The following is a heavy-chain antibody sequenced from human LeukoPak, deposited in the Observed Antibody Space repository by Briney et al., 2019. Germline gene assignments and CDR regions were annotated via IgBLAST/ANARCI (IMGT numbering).Heavy chain of an antibody. J-gene: IGHJ4*02. D-gene: IGHD6-19*01. CDR2: IKQDGSEK. Sequence: GGSLRLSCAASGFTFSSYWMSWVRQAPGKGLEWVANIKQDGSEKYYVDSVKGRFTISRDNSKNTLYLQMNSLRAEDTAVYYCAKDRGIAVAGIYDYWGQGTLVTVSS. CDR3: AKDRGIAVAGIYDY. V-gene: IGHV3-7*01. CDR1: GFTFSSYW.